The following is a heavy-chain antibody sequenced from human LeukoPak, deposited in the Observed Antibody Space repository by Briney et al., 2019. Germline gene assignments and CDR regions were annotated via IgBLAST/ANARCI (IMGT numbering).Heavy chain of an antibody. V-gene: IGHV3-11*03. CDR1: GIPFSDYY. CDR3: AAGPAADF. CDR2: ISSSSWYT. D-gene: IGHD6-13*01. Sequence: TGGSLRLSCVVSGIPFSDYYMNWVRQAPGKGLEWISYISSSSWYTDYADSVKGRFTISRDNAKSALYLQMNSLRREDTAVYYCAAGPAADFWGQGTLVTVSS. J-gene: IGHJ4*02.